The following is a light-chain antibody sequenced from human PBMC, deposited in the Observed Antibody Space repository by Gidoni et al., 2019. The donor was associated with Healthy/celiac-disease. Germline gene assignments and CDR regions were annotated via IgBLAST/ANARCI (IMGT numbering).Light chain of an antibody. CDR1: QIVSSSY. J-gene: IGKJ2*01. CDR2: GAS. Sequence: EIVLTQSPGTLSLSPGERATLSCRASQIVSSSYLAWYQQKPGQAPRLLIYGASSRATGIPDRFSGSGSGTGFTLTISRLEPEDFAVYYCQQYGSSPRYTFGQGTKLEFK. V-gene: IGKV3-20*01. CDR3: QQYGSSPRYT.